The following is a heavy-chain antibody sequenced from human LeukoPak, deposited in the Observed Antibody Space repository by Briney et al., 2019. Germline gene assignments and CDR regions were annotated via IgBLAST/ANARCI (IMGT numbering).Heavy chain of an antibody. Sequence: SETLSLTCTVSGGSISSYYWSWIRQPPGKGLEWIGYIYYSGSTNYNPSLKSRVTKSVDTSKNQFSLKLSSVTAADTAVYYCAREGYSSSAGGAFDYWGQGTLVTVSS. V-gene: IGHV4-59*01. CDR2: IYYSGST. D-gene: IGHD6-13*01. CDR1: GGSISSYY. CDR3: AREGYSSSAGGAFDY. J-gene: IGHJ4*02.